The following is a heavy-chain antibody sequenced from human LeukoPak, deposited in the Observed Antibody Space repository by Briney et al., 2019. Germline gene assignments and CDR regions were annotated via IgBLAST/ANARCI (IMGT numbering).Heavy chain of an antibody. J-gene: IGHJ3*02. CDR1: GFTFSSYW. CDR2: IKQDGSEK. V-gene: IGHV3-7*01. Sequence: GGSLRLSCAASGFTFSSYWMSWVRQAPGKGLEWVANIKQDGSEKYYVGSVKGRFTISRDNAKNSLYLQMNSLRAEDTAVYYCARDRYNWNHDAFDIWGQGTMVTVSS. CDR3: ARDRYNWNHDAFDI. D-gene: IGHD1-20*01.